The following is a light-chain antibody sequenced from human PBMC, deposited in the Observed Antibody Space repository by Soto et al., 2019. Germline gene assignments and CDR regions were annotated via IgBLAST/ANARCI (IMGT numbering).Light chain of an antibody. CDR3: QQYYSYTQT. J-gene: IGKJ1*01. CDR1: QGIRSY. CDR2: AAS. Sequence: IQMTQSPSSFSASTGDRVTITCRASQGIRSYLAWYQQKQGKAPKFXIYAASTLQSGVPSRFSGSGAGTDFTLTISCLQSEDFATYYCQQYYSYTQTFGQGTKVDIK. V-gene: IGKV1-8*01.